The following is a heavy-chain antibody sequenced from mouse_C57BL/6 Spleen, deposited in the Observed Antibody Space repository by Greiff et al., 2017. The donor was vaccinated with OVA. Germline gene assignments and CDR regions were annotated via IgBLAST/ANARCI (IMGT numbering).Heavy chain of an antibody. Sequence: EVKLMESGGDLVKPGGSLKLSCAASGFTFSSYGMSWVRQTPDKRLEWVATISSGGSYTYYPDSVKGRFTISRDNANNTLYLQMSSLTSEETARYNCARDPFTTVVATGYFDVWGTGTTVTVSS. CDR2: ISSGGSYT. CDR3: ARDPFTTVVATGYFDV. CDR1: GFTFSSYG. J-gene: IGHJ1*03. V-gene: IGHV5-6*01. D-gene: IGHD1-1*01.